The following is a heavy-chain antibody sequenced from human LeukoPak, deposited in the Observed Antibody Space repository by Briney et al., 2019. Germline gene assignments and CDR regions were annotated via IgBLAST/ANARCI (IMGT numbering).Heavy chain of an antibody. D-gene: IGHD3-22*01. CDR3: ARGRGVPYYYDSSGYYPADY. V-gene: IGHV4-30-4*01. CDR1: GASISSGDYY. Sequence: SETLSLTCTVSGASISSGDYYWSWIRQPPGKGLECIGHIYYSGSTYYNPSLKSRVTISVDTSKNQFSLKLSSVTAADTAVYYCARGRGVPYYYDSSGYYPADYWGRGTLVTVSS. J-gene: IGHJ4*02. CDR2: IYYSGST.